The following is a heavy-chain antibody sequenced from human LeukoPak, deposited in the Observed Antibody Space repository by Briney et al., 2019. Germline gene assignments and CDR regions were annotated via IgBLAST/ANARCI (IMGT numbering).Heavy chain of an antibody. Sequence: GGSLRLSCAASGFTFSSYAMHWVRQAPGKGLEWVAVISYDGSNKYYADSVKGRFTNSRDNSKNTLYLQMNSLRAEDTAVYYCAREGPGSNYYFDYWGQGILVTVSS. CDR3: AREGPGSNYYFDY. CDR2: ISYDGSNK. J-gene: IGHJ4*02. CDR1: GFTFSSYA. D-gene: IGHD2-15*01. V-gene: IGHV3-30-3*01.